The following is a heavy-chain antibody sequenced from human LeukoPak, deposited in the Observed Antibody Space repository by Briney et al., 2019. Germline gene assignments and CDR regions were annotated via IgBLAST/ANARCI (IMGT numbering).Heavy chain of an antibody. J-gene: IGHJ6*02. CDR2: ISSSSSYI. Sequence: GGSLRLSCAAPGFTFSSYSMNWVRQAPGKGLEWVSSISSSSSYIYYADSVKGRFTISRDNAKNSLYLQMNSLRAEDTAVYYCARQYCSGGSCYSSPAYGMDVWGQGTTVTVS. V-gene: IGHV3-21*01. D-gene: IGHD2-15*01. CDR3: ARQYCSGGSCYSSPAYGMDV. CDR1: GFTFSSYS.